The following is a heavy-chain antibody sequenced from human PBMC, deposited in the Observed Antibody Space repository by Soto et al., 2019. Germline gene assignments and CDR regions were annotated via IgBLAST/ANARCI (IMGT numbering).Heavy chain of an antibody. J-gene: IGHJ5*02. CDR3: AKDLMDPRTDCSSTSCLGWFDP. CDR2: IGGGGDST. D-gene: IGHD2-2*01. V-gene: IGHV3-23*01. Sequence: DVQLLESGGGLVQPGGSLRLSCAASGFTLRNYAMAWVRQAPGKGLEWVSTIGGGGDSTYYADSVKGQFTISRDHSKNPLYPQMNTLRAEDKAVYYCAKDLMDPRTDCSSTSCLGWFDPWGQGTLVTVSA. CDR1: GFTLRNYA.